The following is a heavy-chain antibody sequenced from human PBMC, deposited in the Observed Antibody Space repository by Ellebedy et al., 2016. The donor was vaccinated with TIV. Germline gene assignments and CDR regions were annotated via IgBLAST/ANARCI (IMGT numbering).Heavy chain of an antibody. V-gene: IGHV1-3*01. CDR3: ATTPPQYSSSWYVWFDP. J-gene: IGHJ5*02. CDR2: INAGNGNT. D-gene: IGHD6-13*01. CDR1: GYTFTSYA. Sequence: AASVKVSCKASGYTFTSYAMHWVRQAPGQRLEWMGWINAGNGNTKYSQKFQGRVTITRDTSASTAYMELSSLRSEDTAVYYCATTPPQYSSSWYVWFDPWGQGTLVTVSS.